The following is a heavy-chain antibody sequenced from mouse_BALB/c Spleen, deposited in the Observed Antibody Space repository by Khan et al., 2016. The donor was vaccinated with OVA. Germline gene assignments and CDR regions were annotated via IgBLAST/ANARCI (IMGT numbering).Heavy chain of an antibody. Sequence: DLVKPGASVKLSCKASGYTFTSYWINWIKQRPGQGLEWIGRIGPGSGSTSYNEMFTGKATLTVDTTSSTAYIQLSSLSSEDSAVYFFARSNYYGSSLDAMDYWGQGTSVTVSA. CDR3: ARSNYYGSSLDAMDY. CDR2: IGPGSGST. D-gene: IGHD1-1*01. V-gene: IGHV1S41*01. CDR1: GYTFTSYW. J-gene: IGHJ4*01.